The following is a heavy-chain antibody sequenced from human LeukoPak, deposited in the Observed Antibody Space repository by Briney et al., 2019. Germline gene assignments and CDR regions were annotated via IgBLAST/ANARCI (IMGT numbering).Heavy chain of an antibody. D-gene: IGHD2-15*01. CDR3: AKAWQLRWFDP. Sequence: SETLSLTCTVSGYSISSGYYWGWIRQPPGKGLEWIGSIYHSGSTYYNPSLKSRVTISVDTSKNQFSLKLSSVTAADTAVYYCAKAWQLRWFDPWGQGTLVTVSS. V-gene: IGHV4-38-2*02. CDR1: GYSISSGYY. J-gene: IGHJ5*02. CDR2: IYHSGST.